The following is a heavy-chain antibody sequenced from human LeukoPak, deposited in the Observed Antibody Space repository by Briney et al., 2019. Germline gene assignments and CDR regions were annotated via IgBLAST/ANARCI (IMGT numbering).Heavy chain of an antibody. V-gene: IGHV4-59*12. CDR3: ARGVRDGYNSFDY. CDR1: GGSISSYY. D-gene: IGHD5-24*01. J-gene: IGHJ4*02. Sequence: SETLSLTCTVSGGSISSYYWSWIRQPPGKGLEWIGYIYHSGSTYYNPSLKSRVTISVDRSKNQFSLKLSSVTAADTAVYYCARGVRDGYNSFDYWGQGTLVTVSS. CDR2: IYHSGST.